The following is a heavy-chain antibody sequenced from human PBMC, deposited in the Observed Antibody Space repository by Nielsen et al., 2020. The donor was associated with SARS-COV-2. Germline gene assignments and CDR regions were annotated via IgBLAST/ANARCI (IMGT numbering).Heavy chain of an antibody. J-gene: IGHJ4*02. V-gene: IGHV5-10-1*01. Sequence: GESLKISCKGSGFTFSHYWISWLRQMPGKGLEWMGRIDTSDSYTDYRPSFQGHVTISADTSGSTAYLQLSSLKASDTAMYYCVRHVYSGTTYFPIDLWGQGTLVIVSS. CDR2: IDTSDSYT. CDR1: GFTFSHYW. D-gene: IGHD1-1*01. CDR3: VRHVYSGTTYFPIDL.